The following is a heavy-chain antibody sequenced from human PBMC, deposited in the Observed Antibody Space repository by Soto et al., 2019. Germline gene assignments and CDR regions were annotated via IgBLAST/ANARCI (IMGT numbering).Heavy chain of an antibody. CDR3: ARDVRSIFGVDPNWFDP. D-gene: IGHD3-3*01. CDR2: ITNSGDST. CDR1: GFTFSSYA. V-gene: IGHV3-23*01. J-gene: IGHJ5*02. Sequence: GGSLRLSCAASGFTFSSYAMNWVRQAAGKGLEWVSAITNSGDSTYYADSVKGRFTISRDNAKNTLYLQMNSLRAEDTAVYYCARDVRSIFGVDPNWFDPWGQGTLVTVSS.